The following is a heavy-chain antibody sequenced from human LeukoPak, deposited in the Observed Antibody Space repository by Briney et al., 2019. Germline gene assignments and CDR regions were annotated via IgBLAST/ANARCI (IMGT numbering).Heavy chain of an antibody. CDR3: ARARPTVKGYCSSTSCLGFDP. CDR2: VIPILGIA. V-gene: IGHV1-69*04. J-gene: IGHJ5*02. Sequence: SVKVSCKASGGTFSSYAISWVRQAPGQGLEWMGRVIPILGIANYAQKFQGRVTITADKSTSTAYMELSSLRSEDTAVYYCARARPTVKGYCSSTSCLGFDPWGQGTLVTVSS. D-gene: IGHD2-2*01. CDR1: GGTFSSYA.